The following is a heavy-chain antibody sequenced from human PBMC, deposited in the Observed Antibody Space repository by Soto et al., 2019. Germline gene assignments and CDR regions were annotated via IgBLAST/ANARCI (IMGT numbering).Heavy chain of an antibody. Sequence: ASVKVSCKASGYTFTGYYMHWVRQAPGQGLEWMGWINPNSGGTNYAQKFQGWVTMTRDTSISTAYMELSRLRSDDTAVYYCARSFHSSSWVMSVVWFDPWGQGTLVTVSS. D-gene: IGHD6-13*01. J-gene: IGHJ5*02. CDR1: GYTFTGYY. CDR2: INPNSGGT. V-gene: IGHV1-2*04. CDR3: ARSFHSSSWVMSVVWFDP.